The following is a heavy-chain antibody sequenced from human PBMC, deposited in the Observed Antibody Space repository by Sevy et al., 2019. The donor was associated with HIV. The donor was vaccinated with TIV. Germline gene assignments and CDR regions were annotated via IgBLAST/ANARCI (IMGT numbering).Heavy chain of an antibody. CDR2: ISGSHGTP. CDR1: GFTFTSYA. J-gene: IGHJ4*02. D-gene: IGHD2-2*01. V-gene: IGHV3-23*01. Sequence: GGSLRLSCAASGFTFTSYAMSWVRQAPGKGLEWVSSISGSHGTPYYTDSVKGRFTISRDNSKNTLYLQMSSLRAEDTAVYYCAKSEWGNIGFCTRSNCYPFDYWGQGTLVTVSS. CDR3: AKSEWGNIGFCTRSNCYPFDY.